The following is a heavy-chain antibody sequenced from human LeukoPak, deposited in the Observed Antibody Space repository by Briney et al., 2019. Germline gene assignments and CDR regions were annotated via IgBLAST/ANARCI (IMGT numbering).Heavy chain of an antibody. CDR2: ISGSGGST. Sequence: GGSLRLSCAASGFTFSSYAMSWVRQAPGKGLEWVSAISGSGGSTYYADSVKGRFTISRDNSKNTLYLQMNSLRAEDTAVYYCAKDRTSRIAIFGVVIMDAFDIWGQGTMVTVSS. J-gene: IGHJ3*02. V-gene: IGHV3-23*01. CDR1: GFTFSSYA. D-gene: IGHD3-3*01. CDR3: AKDRTSRIAIFGVVIMDAFDI.